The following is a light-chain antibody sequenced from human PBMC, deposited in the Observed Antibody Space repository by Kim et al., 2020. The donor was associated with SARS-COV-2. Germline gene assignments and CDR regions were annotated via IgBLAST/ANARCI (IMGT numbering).Light chain of an antibody. CDR2: GAS. CDR3: QQYGNPPLT. J-gene: IGKJ4*01. Sequence: APGERATPCCRASQTGSNNYLAWYQHKPGQAPRLLIFGASSRATGIPDRFSGSGSETEFTLTIGSLEPEDFAVYYCQQYGNPPLTFGGGTKVDIK. CDR1: QTGSNNY. V-gene: IGKV3-20*01.